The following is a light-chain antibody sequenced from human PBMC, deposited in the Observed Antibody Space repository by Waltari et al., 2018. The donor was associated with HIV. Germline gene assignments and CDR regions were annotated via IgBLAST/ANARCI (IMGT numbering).Light chain of an antibody. CDR1: TDNVGNNG. CDR3: TAWDSELTSWV. J-gene: IGLJ3*02. V-gene: IGLV10-54*04. Sequence: QAGLPQPPSLSMGLTQTATLTCPGNTDNVGNNGARWQQQYQGHPPKVLSSRKHNRPQGISGIFSSSRSGNRAALTITGLQPEDEADYYCTAWDSELTSWVFGGGTKLTVL. CDR2: RKH.